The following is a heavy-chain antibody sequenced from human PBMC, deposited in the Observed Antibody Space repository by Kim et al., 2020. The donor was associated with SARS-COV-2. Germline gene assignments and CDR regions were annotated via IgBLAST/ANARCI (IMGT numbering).Heavy chain of an antibody. Sequence: SETLSLTCTVSGVSVSSGSYYWSWIRQPPGKGLEWIGYIYDSGSTNYNPSLKSRVTISVDTSKNPFSLKLSSVTAADTAVYYCARQYSSSWYDNYYYYYGMDVWGQGTTVTVSS. CDR2: IYDSGST. V-gene: IGHV4-61*01. CDR3: ARQYSSSWYDNYYYYYGMDV. CDR1: GVSVSSGSYY. J-gene: IGHJ6*02. D-gene: IGHD6-13*01.